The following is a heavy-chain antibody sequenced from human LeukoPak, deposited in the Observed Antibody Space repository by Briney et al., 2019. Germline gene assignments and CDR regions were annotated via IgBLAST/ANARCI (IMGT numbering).Heavy chain of an antibody. J-gene: IGHJ6*02. CDR3: ARERGYVVPPLEPYYYYYGMDV. CDR2: IDPSDSYT. V-gene: IGHV5-10-1*01. Sequence: GESLKISCKGSGYSFTSYWISWVRQMPGKGLEWMGRIDPSDSYTNYSPSFQGHVTISADKSISTAYLQWSSLKASDTAMYYCARERGYVVPPLEPYYYYYGMDVWGQGTTVTVSS. D-gene: IGHD5-18*01. CDR1: GYSFTSYW.